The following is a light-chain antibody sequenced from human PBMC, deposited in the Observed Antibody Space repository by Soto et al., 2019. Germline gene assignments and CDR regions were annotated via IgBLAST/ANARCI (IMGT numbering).Light chain of an antibody. V-gene: IGKV3-15*01. J-gene: IGKJ4*01. CDR1: QSVSNN. CDR3: QQYQAWLT. Sequence: ETVMTQSPVSLSVSPGERVTLSCRASQSVSNNLAWYQHKPGQGPRLLIYAASTRATGVPARFSGRGSGTEFTLTISSLQSEDFALYYCQQYQAWLTFGGGTKVEIK. CDR2: AAS.